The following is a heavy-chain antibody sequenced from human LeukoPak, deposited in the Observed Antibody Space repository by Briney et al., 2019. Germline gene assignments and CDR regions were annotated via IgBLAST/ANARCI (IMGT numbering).Heavy chain of an antibody. V-gene: IGHV3-30*02. D-gene: IGHD4-17*01. CDR2: IRYDGSNK. J-gene: IGHJ4*02. CDR3: AKDMTTATGFVDY. CDR1: GFTFSSYG. Sequence: PGGSLRLSCAASGFTFSSYGMHWVRQAPGKGLEWVAFIRYDGSNKYYADSVKSRFTISRDNSKNTLYLQMNSLRAEDTAVYYCAKDMTTATGFVDYWGQGTLVTVSS.